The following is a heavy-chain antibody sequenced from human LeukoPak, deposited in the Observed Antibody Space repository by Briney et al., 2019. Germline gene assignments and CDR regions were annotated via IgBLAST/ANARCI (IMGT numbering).Heavy chain of an antibody. D-gene: IGHD6-19*01. V-gene: IGHV3-48*04. J-gene: IGHJ4*02. CDR3: ARDQRTIAVAGYDY. CDR1: GFTFSSYS. Sequence: AGGSLRLSCAASGFTFSSYSMNWVRQAPGKGLEWVSYISSSSSTIYYADSVKGRFTISRDNAKNSLYLQMNSLRAEDTAVYYCARDQRTIAVAGYDYWGQGTLVTVSS. CDR2: ISSSSSTI.